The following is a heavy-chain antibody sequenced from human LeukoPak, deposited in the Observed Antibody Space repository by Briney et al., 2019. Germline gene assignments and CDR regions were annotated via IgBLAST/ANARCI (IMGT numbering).Heavy chain of an antibody. V-gene: IGHV3-7*01. D-gene: IGHD3-10*02. CDR2: IKEDGSEK. CDR1: GFIFSTYW. J-gene: IGHJ6*04. CDR3: AELGITMIGGV. Sequence: GGSLRLSCAASGFIFSTYWMSWVRQAPGKGLEWVANIKEDGSEKYYVDSVKGRFTISRDNAKNSLYLQMNSLRAEDTAVYYCAELGITMIGGVWGKGTTVTISS.